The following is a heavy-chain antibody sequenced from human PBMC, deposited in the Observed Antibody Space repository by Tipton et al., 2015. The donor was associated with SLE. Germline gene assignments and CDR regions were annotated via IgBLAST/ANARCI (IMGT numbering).Heavy chain of an antibody. CDR1: GGSISGHY. V-gene: IGHV4-59*11. D-gene: IGHD2-21*02. J-gene: IGHJ3*02. Sequence: TLSLTCTVSGGSISGHYWSWIRQPPGKGLEWIGYIHYSGSTNYNPSLKSRVTILVDTSKNQFSLKLNSVTTADTAVYYCAREPMTAENAFDIWGQGTVVTVSS. CDR2: IHYSGST. CDR3: AREPMTAENAFDI.